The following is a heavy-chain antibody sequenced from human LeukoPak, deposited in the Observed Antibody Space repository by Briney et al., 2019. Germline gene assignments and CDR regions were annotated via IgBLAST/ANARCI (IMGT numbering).Heavy chain of an antibody. D-gene: IGHD6-6*01. CDR2: ISGSAGST. J-gene: IGHJ4*02. CDR1: GFTFSNCA. V-gene: IGHV3-23*01. CDR3: AKKMSGVYSSSDY. Sequence: PGGSLRLSCAASGFTFSNCAMTWVRQAPGKGLEWVSAISGSAGSTYYADSVKGRLTISRDNSKNTLYLQMNSLRAKDTAVYYCAKKMSGVYSSSDYWGQGTLVTVSS.